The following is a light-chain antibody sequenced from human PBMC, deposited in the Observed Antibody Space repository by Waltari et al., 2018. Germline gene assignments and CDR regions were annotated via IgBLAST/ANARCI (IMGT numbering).Light chain of an antibody. Sequence: DIQMTQSPSTLSASVGDRVPITCRTSQSISSWLALYQQNPGKAPKRLIYDASSLASGVPSRFSGSGSGTEFTLTISSLQPDDFATYYCQQYTSYSPTFGQGTKVEIK. CDR3: QQYTSYSPT. CDR2: DAS. J-gene: IGKJ1*01. V-gene: IGKV1-5*01. CDR1: QSISSW.